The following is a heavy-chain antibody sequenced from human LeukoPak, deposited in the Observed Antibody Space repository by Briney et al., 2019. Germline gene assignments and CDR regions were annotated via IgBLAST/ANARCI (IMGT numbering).Heavy chain of an antibody. Sequence: GGSLRLSCAASGFTVSSNYMSWVRQAPGKGLEWVSSISANSLHIFYADSVKGRFTISRDNAKNSLYLQMNSLRAEDTALYYCAKDVFTMVRGVLEYWGQGTLVTVSS. V-gene: IGHV3-21*04. CDR2: ISANSLHI. D-gene: IGHD3-10*01. CDR3: AKDVFTMVRGVLEY. CDR1: GFTVSSNY. J-gene: IGHJ4*02.